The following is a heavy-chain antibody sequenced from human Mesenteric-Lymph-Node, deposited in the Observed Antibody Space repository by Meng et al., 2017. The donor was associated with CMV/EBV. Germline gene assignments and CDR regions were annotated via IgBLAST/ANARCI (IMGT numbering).Heavy chain of an antibody. CDR2: IYYSGST. CDR3: ARGLGYCSSTSCYLYYGMDV. D-gene: IGHD2-2*01. CDR1: GGSISSYY. V-gene: IGHV4-59*13. J-gene: IGHJ6*02. Sequence: SETLSLTCTVSGGSISSYYWNWIRQPPGKGLEWIGFIYYSGSTDYNPSLKSRVTISIDTSKNQFSLKLSSVTAADTAVYYCARGLGYCSSTSCYLYYGMDVWGQGTTVTVSS.